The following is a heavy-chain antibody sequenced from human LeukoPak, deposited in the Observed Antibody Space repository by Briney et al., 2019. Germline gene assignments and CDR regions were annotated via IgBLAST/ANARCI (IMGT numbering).Heavy chain of an antibody. CDR1: GFTFSDYS. V-gene: IGHV3-48*04. D-gene: IGHD3-9*01. CDR2: ISSSSYTT. Sequence: GGSLRLSCAASGFTFSDYSMNWVRLAPGKGLEWLSYISSSSYTTNYADSVKGRFTISRDNVEKSLYLQMDSLRVEDTALYSCVRDFEVPSAAPDYFYNYYMDVWGQGTTVTVSS. J-gene: IGHJ6*02. CDR3: VRDFEVPSAAPDYFYNYYMDV.